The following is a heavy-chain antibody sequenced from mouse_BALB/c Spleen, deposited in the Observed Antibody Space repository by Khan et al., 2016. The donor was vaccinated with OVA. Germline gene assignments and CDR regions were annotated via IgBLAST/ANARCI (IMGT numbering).Heavy chain of an antibody. J-gene: IGHJ3*01. CDR1: GFSLTNYS. CDR2: IWSAGST. Sequence: QVQLKQSGPGLVQPSQSLSITCTVSGFSLTNYSVHWVRQSPGKGLEWLGVIWSAGSTDYNAAFISRLTIRKDNSRSQVFFKMNSLQPNDTATYYCARRGYDYGRGALFAYWGQGTLVTVSA. V-gene: IGHV2-2*02. D-gene: IGHD2-4*01. CDR3: ARRGYDYGRGALFAY.